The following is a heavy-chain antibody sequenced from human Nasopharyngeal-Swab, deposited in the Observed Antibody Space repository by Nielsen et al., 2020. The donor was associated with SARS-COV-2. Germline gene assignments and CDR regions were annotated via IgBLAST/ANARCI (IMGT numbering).Heavy chain of an antibody. CDR3: ARDPSITIFGVVIMDY. V-gene: IGHV1-3*01. CDR1: GYTFTSYA. J-gene: IGHJ4*02. CDR2: INAGNGNT. D-gene: IGHD3-3*01. Sequence: ASVKVSCKASGYTFTSYAMHWVRQAPGQRLEWMGWINAGNGNTKYSQKFQGRVTMTRDTSTSTVYMELSSLRSEDTAVYYCARDPSITIFGVVIMDYWGQGTLVTVSS.